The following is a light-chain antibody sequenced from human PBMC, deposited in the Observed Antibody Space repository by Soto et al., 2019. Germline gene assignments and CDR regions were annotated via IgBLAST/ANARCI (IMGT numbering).Light chain of an antibody. CDR1: QSVSSSY. CDR3: PQYCRSPT. V-gene: IGKV3-20*01. J-gene: IGKJ1*01. Sequence: EIMLTQSPGTLSLSPGERATLSCRASQSVSSSYLAWYQQKPGQAPRLLIYDASSRATGIPDRFSGSGSGTDYTLTIRRLEPEVFAVYCCPQYCRSPTFAQGTKVAIK. CDR2: DAS.